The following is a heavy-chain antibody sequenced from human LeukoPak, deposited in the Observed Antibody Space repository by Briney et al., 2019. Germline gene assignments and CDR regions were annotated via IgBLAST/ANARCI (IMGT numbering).Heavy chain of an antibody. Sequence: PGGSLRLSCAASGFTFSSYAMSWVRQAPGKGLEWVSAISGSGGSTYYADSVKGRFTISRDNSKNTLSLQMNSLRAEDTAVYYCAKSLSDTDCSGGSCYCLDCWGQGTLVTVSS. D-gene: IGHD2-15*01. J-gene: IGHJ4*02. CDR3: AKSLSDTDCSGGSCYCLDC. CDR1: GFTFSSYA. CDR2: ISGSGGST. V-gene: IGHV3-23*01.